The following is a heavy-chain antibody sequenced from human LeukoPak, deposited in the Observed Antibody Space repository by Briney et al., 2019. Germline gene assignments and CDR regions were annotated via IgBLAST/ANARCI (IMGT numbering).Heavy chain of an antibody. Sequence: SETLSLTCTVSDDSITMYYWTWIRQPPGKGLEWIGYVDHTGSTKFNPSLNGRVSISRDTSNNFFSLRLRSVTAADTAVYYCAREVGASHRFDFWGQGILVTVSS. CDR2: VDHTGST. V-gene: IGHV4-59*01. J-gene: IGHJ4*02. D-gene: IGHD1-26*01. CDR3: AREVGASHRFDF. CDR1: DDSITMYY.